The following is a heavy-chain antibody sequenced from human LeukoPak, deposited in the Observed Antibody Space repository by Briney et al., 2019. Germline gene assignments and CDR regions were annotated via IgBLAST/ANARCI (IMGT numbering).Heavy chain of an antibody. V-gene: IGHV1-18*01. CDR3: ARDELELLYGDYYYGMDV. J-gene: IGHJ6*02. Sequence: ASVKVSCKASGYTFTSYGISWVRQAPGQGLEWMGWISAYNGNTNYAQKLQGRVTMTTDTSTSTAYMELRSLRSDDTAVYYCARDELELLYGDYYYGMDVWGQGTTVTVSS. D-gene: IGHD1-7*01. CDR2: ISAYNGNT. CDR1: GYTFTSYG.